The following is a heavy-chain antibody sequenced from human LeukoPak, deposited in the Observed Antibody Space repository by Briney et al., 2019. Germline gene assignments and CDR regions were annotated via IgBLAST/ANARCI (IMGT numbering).Heavy chain of an antibody. J-gene: IGHJ6*02. Sequence: GGSLGLSCAASGFTFSSYAMHWVRQAPGKGLEWVAVISYDGSNKYYADSVKGRFTISRDNSKNTLYLQMNSLRAEDTAVYYCARDYGMDVWGQGTTVTVSS. CDR2: ISYDGSNK. CDR1: GFTFSSYA. CDR3: ARDYGMDV. V-gene: IGHV3-30-3*01.